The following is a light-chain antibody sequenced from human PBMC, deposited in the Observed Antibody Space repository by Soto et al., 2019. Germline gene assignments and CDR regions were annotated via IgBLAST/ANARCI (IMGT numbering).Light chain of an antibody. CDR2: AAS. V-gene: IGKV1-8*01. CDR1: QGISSY. Sequence: AIRMTQSPSSLSASTGDRVTITCRASQGISSYLAWYQQKPGKAPKLLIYAASTLQSGVPSRFSGSGSGTDFTLTISCLQSEDFANYYCQQYYSYPRTFGQGTKVAIK. J-gene: IGKJ1*01. CDR3: QQYYSYPRT.